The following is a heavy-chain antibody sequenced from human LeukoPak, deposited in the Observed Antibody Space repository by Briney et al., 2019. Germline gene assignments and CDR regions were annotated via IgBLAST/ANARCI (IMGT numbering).Heavy chain of an antibody. V-gene: IGHV4-39*01. CDR3: ATFNY. Sequence: PSVTLSLTCTVSGGSINRSSYYWGWIRQPPGKGLEWIGSIHYSGNTNYNPSLKSRVTISVDTSKNQFSLRLSSVTAADTAVYYCATFNYWGQGTLVTLSS. CDR1: GGSINRSSYY. J-gene: IGHJ4*02. CDR2: IHYSGNT. D-gene: IGHD3-16*01.